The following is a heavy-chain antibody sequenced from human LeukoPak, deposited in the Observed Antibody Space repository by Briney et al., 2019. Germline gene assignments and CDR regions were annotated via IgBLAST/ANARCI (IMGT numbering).Heavy chain of an antibody. CDR2: ISGSGGST. CDR3: AKVRGVDDYYYGMDV. D-gene: IGHD3-10*01. V-gene: IGHV3-23*01. J-gene: IGHJ6*02. CDR1: GFTFSSYA. Sequence: GGSLRLSCAASGFTFSSYAMSWVRQAPGKGLEWVPAISGSGGSTYYADSVKGRFTISRDNSKNTLYLQMNSLRAEDTAVYYCAKVRGVDDYYYGMDVWGQGTTVTVSS.